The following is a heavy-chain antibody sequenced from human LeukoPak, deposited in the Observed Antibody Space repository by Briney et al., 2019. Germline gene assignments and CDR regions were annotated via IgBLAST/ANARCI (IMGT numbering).Heavy chain of an antibody. V-gene: IGHV3-7*01. Sequence: GGSLRLSCAASKFTFSTYWMGWVLQAPGKGLEWVANIEPGGAEKYYVDSVKGRFTISRDNAKNSLYLEMSGLRAEDTAMYYCARGNIPGAGRFDPWGQGTLVTVSS. D-gene: IGHD6-13*01. CDR3: ARGNIPGAGRFDP. CDR2: IEPGGAEK. J-gene: IGHJ5*02. CDR1: KFTFSTYW.